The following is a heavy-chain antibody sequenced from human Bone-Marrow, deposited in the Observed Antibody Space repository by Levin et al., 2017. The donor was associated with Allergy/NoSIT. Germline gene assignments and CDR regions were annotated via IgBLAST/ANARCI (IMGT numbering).Heavy chain of an antibody. CDR2: SMPIFGTP. D-gene: IGHD5-18*01. CDR1: GGTFSNYV. J-gene: IGHJ4*02. CDR3: ARGGGQLWYPFDY. Sequence: KISCKASGGTFSNYVINWVRQAPGQGLEWMGGSMPIFGTPNYAQKFQGRVTITADESTSTAYMELSSLRSEDTALYFCARGGGQLWYPFDYWGQGTLVTVSS. V-gene: IGHV1-69*01.